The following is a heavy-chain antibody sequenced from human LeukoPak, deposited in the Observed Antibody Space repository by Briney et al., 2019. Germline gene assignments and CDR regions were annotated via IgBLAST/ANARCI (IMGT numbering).Heavy chain of an antibody. V-gene: IGHV3-30*02. J-gene: IGHJ4*02. Sequence: GGSLRLSCSASKFRFSDYGMHWVRQAPGKGLEWVAFIRFDGTKTNYANSVRGRFTVSRDNAKNSLYLQMNSLRAENTAVYYCARESAAGLDYWGQGTLVTVSS. CDR2: IRFDGTKT. D-gene: IGHD6-25*01. CDR1: KFRFSDYG. CDR3: ARESAAGLDY.